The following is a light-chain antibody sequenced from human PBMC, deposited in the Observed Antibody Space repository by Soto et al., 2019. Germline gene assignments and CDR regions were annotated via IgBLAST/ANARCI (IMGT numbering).Light chain of an antibody. V-gene: IGLV2-14*01. CDR3: SSYTSSSTLV. J-gene: IGLJ2*01. Sequence: QSVLTQPASVSGSPGQSISISCTGTSSDIGGYNYVSWYQQHPGKAPKLMIWEVSHRPSGVSNRFSGSKSGNTASLTISGLRAEDEADYYCSSYTSSSTLVFGGGTKLTVL. CDR2: EVS. CDR1: SSDIGGYNY.